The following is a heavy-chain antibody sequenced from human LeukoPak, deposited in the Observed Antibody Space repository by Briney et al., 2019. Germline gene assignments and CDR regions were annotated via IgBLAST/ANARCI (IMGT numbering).Heavy chain of an antibody. J-gene: IGHJ4*02. D-gene: IGHD4-17*01. V-gene: IGHV1-2*02. CDR3: ARASPDYGDYATN. CDR2: IKPDSGAT. CDR1: GYTFTGHY. Sequence: ASVKVSCKASGYTFTGHYIHWVRQAPGQGLEWMGWIKPDSGATNYAQKFQGRVTMTRDTSISTAHMELNRLTSDDTAVYYCARASPDYGDYATNWGQGTLVTVSS.